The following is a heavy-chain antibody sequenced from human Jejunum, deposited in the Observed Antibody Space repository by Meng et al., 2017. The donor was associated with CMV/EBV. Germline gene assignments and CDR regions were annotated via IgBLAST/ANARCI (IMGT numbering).Heavy chain of an antibody. CDR1: GFNFSSYA. V-gene: IGHV3-23*01. CDR2: ISGSSAGT. Sequence: EVQLLESGGGLVQPGGSLRLSCAASGFNFSSYAVSWVRQAPGKGLEWVSLISGSSAGTYYADSVKGRFTISRDNSKNTLFLQMDSLRAEDTAVYYCVKEGLNAPFDYWGQGTLVTVSS. CDR3: VKEGLNAPFDY. J-gene: IGHJ4*02.